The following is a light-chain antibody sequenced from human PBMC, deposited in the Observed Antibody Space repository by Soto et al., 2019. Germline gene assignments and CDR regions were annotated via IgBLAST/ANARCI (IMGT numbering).Light chain of an antibody. CDR1: SSDIGGYNC. Sequence: QSALTQPASVSGSPGQSIAISCTGTSSDIGGYNCVSWYQQHPGKAPKLMIYEVTKRPSGVPDRFSGSKSGNTASLTVSGLQAEDEADYYCSSYAASNNFYFVFGGGTKLTVL. CDR2: EVT. V-gene: IGLV2-8*01. J-gene: IGLJ3*02. CDR3: SSYAASNNFYFV.